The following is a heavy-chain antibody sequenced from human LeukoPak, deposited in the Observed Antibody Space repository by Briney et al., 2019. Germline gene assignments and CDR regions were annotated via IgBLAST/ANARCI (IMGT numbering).Heavy chain of an antibody. J-gene: IGHJ5*02. V-gene: IGHV3-74*01. CDR2: INGDGSST. CDR1: GFTLSYYW. CDR3: TRDPRNKGFDP. D-gene: IGHD1/OR15-1a*01. Sequence: GGSLRLSCAASGFTLSYYWMHWVRQAPGKGLVWVSCINGDGSSTNYADSVKGRFTISRDNAKNTLYLEMNSLRAEDTAVYYCTRDPRNKGFDPWGQGSLVTVSS.